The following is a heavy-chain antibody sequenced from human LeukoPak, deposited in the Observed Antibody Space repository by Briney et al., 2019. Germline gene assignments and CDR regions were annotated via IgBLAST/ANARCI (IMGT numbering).Heavy chain of an antibody. D-gene: IGHD6-13*01. J-gene: IGHJ6*03. CDR3: AKVMQQQLVRYYYYYMDV. CDR1: GLTFSSYG. Sequence: GGSLRLSCAASGLTFSSYGMHWVRQAPGKGLEWVAFIRYDGSNKYYADSVKGRFTISRDNSKNTLYLQMNSLRAEDMAVYYCAKVMQQQLVRYYYYYMDVWGKGTTVTVSS. V-gene: IGHV3-30*02. CDR2: IRYDGSNK.